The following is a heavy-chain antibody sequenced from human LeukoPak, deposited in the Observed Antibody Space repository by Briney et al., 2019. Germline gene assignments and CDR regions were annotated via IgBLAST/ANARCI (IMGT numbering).Heavy chain of an antibody. CDR2: IYSDNT. CDR1: GFTVSSNS. V-gene: IGHV3-53*01. CDR3: ARRAGAYSHPYDY. J-gene: IGHJ4*02. D-gene: IGHD4/OR15-4a*01. Sequence: PGGSLRLSCTVSGFTVSSNSMSWVRQAPGKGLEWVSFIYSDNTHYSDSVKGRFTISRDNSKNTLCPQMNSLRAEDTAVYYCARRAGAYSHPYDYWGQGTLVTVSS.